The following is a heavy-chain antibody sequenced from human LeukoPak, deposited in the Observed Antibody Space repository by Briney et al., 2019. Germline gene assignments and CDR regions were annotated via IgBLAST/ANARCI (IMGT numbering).Heavy chain of an antibody. D-gene: IGHD5-18*01. Sequence: SETLSLTCTVSGGSISSSSYYWGWIRQPPGKGLEWIGSIYYSGSTYYNPSLKSRVTISVDTSKNQFSLKLSSVTAADTAVYYCARGPVDTAMVGYWGQGTLVTVSS. CDR3: ARGPVDTAMVGY. J-gene: IGHJ4*02. CDR2: IYYSGST. V-gene: IGHV4-39*01. CDR1: GGSISSSSYY.